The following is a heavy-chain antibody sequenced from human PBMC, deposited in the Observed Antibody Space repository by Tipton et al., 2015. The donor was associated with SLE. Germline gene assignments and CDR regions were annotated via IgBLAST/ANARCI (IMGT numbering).Heavy chain of an antibody. D-gene: IGHD4-11*01. V-gene: IGHV4-59*07. Sequence: TLSLTCTVSGGSISSYYWSWIRQPPGKGLEWIGYIYYSGSTNYNPSLKCRVTISVDTSKNQFSLKLSSVTAADTAVYYCARWAGPTVNFDYWGQGSLVTVSS. CDR1: GGSISSYY. CDR3: ARWAGPTVNFDY. J-gene: IGHJ4*02. CDR2: IYYSGST.